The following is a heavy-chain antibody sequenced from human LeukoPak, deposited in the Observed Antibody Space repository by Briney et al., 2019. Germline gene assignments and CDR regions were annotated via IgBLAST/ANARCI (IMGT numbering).Heavy chain of an antibody. J-gene: IGHJ4*02. CDR2: IYTSGST. Sequence: SQTLSLTCTASGGPISSARYYWSWIRQPAGKALEWIGRIYTSGSTNYNPSLKSRVTISVDTSKNQFSLKLSSVTAADTAVYYCARQYSYGALLDYWGQGTLVTVSS. CDR1: GGPISSARYY. CDR3: ARQYSYGALLDY. D-gene: IGHD5-18*01. V-gene: IGHV4-61*02.